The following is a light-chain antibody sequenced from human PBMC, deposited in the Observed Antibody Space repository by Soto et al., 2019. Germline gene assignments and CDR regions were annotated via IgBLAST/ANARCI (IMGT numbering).Light chain of an antibody. CDR3: SSYQSSSTLV. V-gene: IGLV2-14*01. CDR1: SSDVGGYNY. Sequence: QSVLTQPASVSGSPGQSITISCTGTSSDVGGYNYVSWYQQHPGKAPKLMIYDVSNRPSGVSNRFSGSKSGNTASLTISGLQAEDEAEYYCSSYQSSSTLVFGGGTKLIVL. CDR2: DVS. J-gene: IGLJ2*01.